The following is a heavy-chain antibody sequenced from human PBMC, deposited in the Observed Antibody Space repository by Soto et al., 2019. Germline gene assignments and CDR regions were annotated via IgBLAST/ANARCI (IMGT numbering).Heavy chain of an antibody. CDR1: GYTFTAYY. V-gene: IGHV1-2*02. CDR3: ARGGGRGYNELDP. Sequence: QVQLVQSGAEVKKPGASVKVACKASGYTFTAYYMHWVRQAPGQELEWMGWINPNSGGTYHAQNFQGRVTMTRDTSTTTAYMELASLKSDDTAVYYCARGGGRGYNELDPWGHGTLVIVSS. CDR2: INPNSGGT. J-gene: IGHJ5*02. D-gene: IGHD5-12*01.